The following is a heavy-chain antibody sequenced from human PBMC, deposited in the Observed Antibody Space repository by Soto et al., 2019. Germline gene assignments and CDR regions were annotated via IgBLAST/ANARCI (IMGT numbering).Heavy chain of an antibody. J-gene: IGHJ4*02. Sequence: QVQLQESGPGLVKPSQTLSLTCTVSGGSISSGDYYWSWIRQPPGKGLEWIGYIYYSGSTYYNPSPKSRVNISVDTAKNQFSLKVSSVTAADQAVYYCARPTPLTGDAGYLGQGTLVTVSS. CDR2: IYYSGST. CDR1: GGSISSGDYY. V-gene: IGHV4-30-4*01. CDR3: ARPTPLTGDAGY. D-gene: IGHD7-27*01.